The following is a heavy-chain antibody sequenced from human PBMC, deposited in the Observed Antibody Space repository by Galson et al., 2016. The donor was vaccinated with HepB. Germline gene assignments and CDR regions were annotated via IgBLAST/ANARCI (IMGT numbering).Heavy chain of an antibody. Sequence: SLRLSCAASGFTFSNYPMTWVRQAPGWGLDWVSSIDSGGGGRTYYADSVKGRFLISRDNSKTALYLRMNSLRAEDTAVYYCAKGGFRLLDTWGQGTLVTVSS. CDR3: AKGGFRLLDT. V-gene: IGHV3-23*01. D-gene: IGHD3-10*01. J-gene: IGHJ5*02. CDR1: GFTFSNYP. CDR2: IDSGGGGRT.